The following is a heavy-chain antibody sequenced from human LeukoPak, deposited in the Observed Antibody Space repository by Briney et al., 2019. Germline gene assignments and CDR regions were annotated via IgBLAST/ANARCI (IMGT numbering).Heavy chain of an antibody. CDR3: ASLHPKWFGESRAFDI. J-gene: IGHJ3*02. CDR2: ISSSSSTI. Sequence: GGSLRLSCAASGFTFSSYSMNWVRQAPGKGLEWVSYISSSSSTIYYADSVKGRFTISRDNAKNSLYLQMNSLRAEDTAVYYCASLHPKWFGESRAFDIWGQGTMVTVSS. D-gene: IGHD3-10*01. V-gene: IGHV3-48*04. CDR1: GFTFSSYS.